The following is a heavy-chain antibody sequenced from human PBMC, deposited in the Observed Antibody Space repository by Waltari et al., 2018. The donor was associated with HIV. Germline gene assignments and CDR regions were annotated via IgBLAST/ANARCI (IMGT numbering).Heavy chain of an antibody. CDR2: IHHSGST. Sequence: QVHLQESGPGLVKPSETLSLPCAVSGYPISSGYYWGWTRQPPGKGLEWIGSIHHSGSTYYNPSLKSRVTLSVDTSKNHFSLKLNSVTAADKAVYYCAGEVGYCSGGTCYSGWFDPWGQGTLVTVSS. J-gene: IGHJ5*02. D-gene: IGHD2-15*01. V-gene: IGHV4-38-2*01. CDR1: GYPISSGYY. CDR3: AGEVGYCSGGTCYSGWFDP.